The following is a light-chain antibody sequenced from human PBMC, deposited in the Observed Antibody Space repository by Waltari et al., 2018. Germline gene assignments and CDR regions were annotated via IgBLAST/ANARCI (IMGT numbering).Light chain of an antibody. J-gene: IGLJ2*01. CDR2: STG. CDR3: LLYYGGAQLV. CDR1: TGAVTSGYY. Sequence: QTVVTQEPSLTVSPGGTVTLTCASSTGAVTSGYYPNWFQQKPGQAPRALIYSTGNKHPWTRARFSGSLLGGKAALTLSGLQPEDEAEYYCLLYYGGAQLVFGGGTKLTVL. V-gene: IGLV7-43*01.